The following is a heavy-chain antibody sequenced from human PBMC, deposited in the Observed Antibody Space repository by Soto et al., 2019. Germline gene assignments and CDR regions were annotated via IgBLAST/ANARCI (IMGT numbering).Heavy chain of an antibody. V-gene: IGHV4-59*01. Sequence: SETLSLTCPVSGGSISRYYWSWIRQPPGKGLEWIGYIYYSGSTNYNPSLKSRVTISVDTSKNQFSLKLSSVTAADTAVYYCARGGSSTRFDYWGQGTLVTVSS. CDR3: ARGGSSTRFDY. D-gene: IGHD2-2*01. CDR2: IYYSGST. CDR1: GGSISRYY. J-gene: IGHJ4*02.